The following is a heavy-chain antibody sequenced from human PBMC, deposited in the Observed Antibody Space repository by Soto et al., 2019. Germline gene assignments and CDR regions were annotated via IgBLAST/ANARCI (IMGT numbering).Heavy chain of an antibody. CDR1: GFTFSDYA. V-gene: IGHV3-23*01. D-gene: IGHD1-1*01. CDR2: ISGSGDST. Sequence: EVQLLESGGGLGQPGGSLRLSCAASGFTFSDYAMNWVRQAPGKGLEWVSAISGSGDSTCHADSVKGRFTISRDNFKNTLFLQMNKLSAEDTAVYYCENDHGGTMSTDWFFDLWGRGTLVSVSS. CDR3: ENDHGGTMSTDWFFDL. J-gene: IGHJ2*01.